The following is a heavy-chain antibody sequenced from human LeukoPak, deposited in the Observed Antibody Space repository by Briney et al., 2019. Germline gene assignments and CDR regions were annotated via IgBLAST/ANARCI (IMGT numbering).Heavy chain of an antibody. Sequence: VRSLRLSCAASGFIFSGYAMSWVRQAPGKGLEWVSAILAGGDMTSYADSVKGRFTISRDNSKNTLYLEIKSLRAEDTAVYYCAKDLVSPRRLWSSEKLDYWGQGTLVTVSS. V-gene: IGHV3-23*01. CDR2: ILAGGDMT. CDR1: GFIFSGYA. J-gene: IGHJ4*02. CDR3: AKDLVSPRRLWSSEKLDY. D-gene: IGHD3-3*01.